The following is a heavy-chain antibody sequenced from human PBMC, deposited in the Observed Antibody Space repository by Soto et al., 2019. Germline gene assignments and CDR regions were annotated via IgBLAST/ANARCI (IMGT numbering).Heavy chain of an antibody. D-gene: IGHD2-21*02. Sequence: EGQLVESGGGLVQPGGSLRLSCGASGFSFSSYSISWVRQAPGKGLEWVANINHAGSEKYYVGSVKGRFTMYRDNAKXXAYLQMNSLRVDDTAVYYCARELVGTGWYFDLWGRGTLVTVSS. CDR1: GFSFSSYS. V-gene: IGHV3-7*01. CDR3: ARELVGTGWYFDL. J-gene: IGHJ2*01. CDR2: INHAGSEK.